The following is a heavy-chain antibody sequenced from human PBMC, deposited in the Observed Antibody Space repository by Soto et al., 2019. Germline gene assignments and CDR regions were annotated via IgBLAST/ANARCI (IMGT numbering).Heavy chain of an antibody. D-gene: IGHD1-1*01. Sequence: ASVKVSCKASGYDVTRYYIHWVRQGPGQGLEWMGIINPTGGGRTKYAQKFQGRVTVTSDRSTSTVYMELTSLRSDDTAVYYCAKVGGNDGEPHLDYYYYGMDVWGQGTTVNVSS. V-gene: IGHV1-46*01. CDR2: INPTGGGRT. J-gene: IGHJ6*02. CDR1: GYDVTRYY. CDR3: AKVGGNDGEPHLDYYYYGMDV.